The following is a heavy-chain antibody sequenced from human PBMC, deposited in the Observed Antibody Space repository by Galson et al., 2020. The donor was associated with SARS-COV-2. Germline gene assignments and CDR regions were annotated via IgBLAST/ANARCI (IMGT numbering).Heavy chain of an antibody. CDR3: ARLGGYYLDYYYYGMDV. V-gene: IGHV3-33*01. Sequence: TGGSLRLSCAASGFTFSSYGMHWVRQAPGKGLEWVAVIWYDGSNKYYADSVKGRFTISRDNSKNTLYLQMNSLRAEDTAVYYCARLGGYYLDYYYYGMDVWGQGTTVTVSS. CDR1: GFTFSSYG. J-gene: IGHJ6*02. D-gene: IGHD3-3*01. CDR2: IWYDGSNK.